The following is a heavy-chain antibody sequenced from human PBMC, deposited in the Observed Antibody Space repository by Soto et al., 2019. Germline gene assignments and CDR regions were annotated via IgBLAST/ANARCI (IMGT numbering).Heavy chain of an antibody. V-gene: IGHV1-69*01. J-gene: IGHJ6*02. CDR2: IIPIFGTA. CDR1: GGTFSSYA. CDR3: ARDWVVVAATTLYYYGMDV. D-gene: IGHD2-15*01. Sequence: QVQLVQSGAEVKKPGSSVKVSCKASGGTFSSYAISWVRQAPGQGLEWMGGIIPIFGTANYAQKFQGRVTITADESTSTDYMELSSLRSEDTAVYYCARDWVVVAATTLYYYGMDVWGQGTTVTVSS.